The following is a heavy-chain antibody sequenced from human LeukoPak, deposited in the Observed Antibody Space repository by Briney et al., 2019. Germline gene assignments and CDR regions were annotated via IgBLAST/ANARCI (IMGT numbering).Heavy chain of an antibody. CDR2: INPNSGGT. V-gene: IGHV1-2*02. J-gene: IGHJ6*02. Sequence: ASVKVSCKASGYTFTGYYMHWVRQAPGQGLEWMGWINPNSGGTNYAQKFQGRVTMTRDTSISTAYMELSRLRSDDSAVYYCARAYYGSGSVYYNGMDVWGQGTTVTVSS. D-gene: IGHD3-10*01. CDR3: ARAYYGSGSVYYNGMDV. CDR1: GYTFTGYY.